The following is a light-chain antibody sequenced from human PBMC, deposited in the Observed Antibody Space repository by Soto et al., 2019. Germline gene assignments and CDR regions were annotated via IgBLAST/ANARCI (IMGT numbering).Light chain of an antibody. CDR1: SSDVGGYNY. CDR3: SSYTSSSTDV. CDR2: HAS. J-gene: IGLJ1*01. Sequence: QSVLTQPASVSGSPGQSITISCTGSSSDVGGYNYVSWYQQHPGKAPKLMIYHASNRPSGVSNRFSGSKSGNTASLTISGLQAEDEADYYCSSYTSSSTDVFGTGTQLTVL. V-gene: IGLV2-14*01.